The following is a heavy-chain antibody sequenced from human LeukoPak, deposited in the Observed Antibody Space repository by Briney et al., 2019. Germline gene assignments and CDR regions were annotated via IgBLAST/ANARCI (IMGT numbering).Heavy chain of an antibody. V-gene: IGHV4-59*08. CDR3: ARRQRMATSYFDS. CDR2: IYYSVST. CDR1: GGSISSYY. D-gene: IGHD5-24*01. Sequence: SETLSLTCTVSGGSISSYYWSWIRQPPGKGLEWIGYIYYSVSTNYNPSLKSRVTISVDTSKNQFSLRLSSVTAADTAVYYCARRQRMATSYFDSWGQRTLVTVSS. J-gene: IGHJ4*02.